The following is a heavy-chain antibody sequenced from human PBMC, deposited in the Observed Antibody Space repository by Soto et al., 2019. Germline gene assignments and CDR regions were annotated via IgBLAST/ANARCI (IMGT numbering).Heavy chain of an antibody. D-gene: IGHD6-19*01. CDR2: IYRTGTT. CDR3: ADMRGQWLPRD. J-gene: IGHJ4*02. Sequence: QLQLQESGPGLVEPSETLSLTCTVSGGSISGSDYYWAWIRQPPGKGLEWLGTIYRTGTTYYNPSLKRRVTLSVETSKNQFSLNLNSVSAADTAVYFCADMRGQWLPRDWGQGTLVTVSS. V-gene: IGHV4-39*01. CDR1: GGSISGSDYY.